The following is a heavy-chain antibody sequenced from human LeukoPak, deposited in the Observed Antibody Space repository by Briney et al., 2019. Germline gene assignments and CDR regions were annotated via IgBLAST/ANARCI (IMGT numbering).Heavy chain of an antibody. CDR3: ARDLQKLVLNWFDP. CDR1: GYTFTGYY. V-gene: IGHV1-2*02. Sequence: GASVKVSCKASGYTFTGYYMHWVRQAPGQGLEWMGWINPNSGGTNYAQKFQGRVTMTRDTSISTAYMELSGLRSDDTAVYYCARDLQKLVLNWFDPWGQGTLVTVSS. D-gene: IGHD6-13*01. CDR2: INPNSGGT. J-gene: IGHJ5*02.